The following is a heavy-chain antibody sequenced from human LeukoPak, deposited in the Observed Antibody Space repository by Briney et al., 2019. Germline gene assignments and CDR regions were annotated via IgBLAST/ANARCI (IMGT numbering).Heavy chain of an antibody. J-gene: IGHJ6*02. CDR2: ISAYNGNT. CDR1: GYTFTSYG. Sequence: ASVKVSCKASGYTFTSYGLSWVRQAPGQGLEWMGWISAYNGNTNYAQKLQGRVTMTTDTSTSTAYMELRSLRSDDTAVYYCARGIQLWSDYYGMDVWGQGTTVTVSS. V-gene: IGHV1-18*01. D-gene: IGHD5-18*01. CDR3: ARGIQLWSDYYGMDV.